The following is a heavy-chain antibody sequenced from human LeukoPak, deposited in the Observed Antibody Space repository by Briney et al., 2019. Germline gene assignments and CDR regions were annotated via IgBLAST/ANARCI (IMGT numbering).Heavy chain of an antibody. CDR3: ARNKWGDY. J-gene: IGHJ4*02. CDR2: INPSGGST. Sequence: ASVKVSCKVSGGTFSSYPISWVRQAPGQGLEWMGIINPSGGSTSYAQKSQGRVTMTRDTSTSTVYMEPSSLRSEDTAVYSCARNKWGDYWGQGTLVTVSS. CDR1: GGTFSSYP. V-gene: IGHV1-46*01. D-gene: IGHD7-27*01.